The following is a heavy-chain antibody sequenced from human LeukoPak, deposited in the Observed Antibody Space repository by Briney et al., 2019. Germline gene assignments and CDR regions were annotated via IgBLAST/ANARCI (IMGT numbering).Heavy chain of an antibody. J-gene: IGHJ4*02. CDR3: ARDRDYPRDQFDY. D-gene: IGHD4-17*01. Sequence: GGSLRLSCAASGFTFSSYAMSWVRQAPGKGLEWVSAISGSGGSTYYADSVKGRFTISRDNSKNTLYLQMNSLRAEDTAVYFCARDRDYPRDQFDYWGQGTLVTVSS. V-gene: IGHV3-23*01. CDR2: ISGSGGST. CDR1: GFTFSSYA.